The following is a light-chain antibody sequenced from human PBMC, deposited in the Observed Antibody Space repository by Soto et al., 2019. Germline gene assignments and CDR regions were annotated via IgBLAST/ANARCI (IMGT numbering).Light chain of an antibody. CDR2: GAS. J-gene: IGKJ5*01. CDR1: QSLNSN. V-gene: IGKV3-20*01. Sequence: PSTVILYVSPGERATVSGRASQSLNSNLAWYQQKPGQAPRLLIYGASSRAAGIPDRFSGSGSGTDFTLTISRLEPEDFAVYYCQQYGSSSITFGQGTRLEI. CDR3: QQYGSSSIT.